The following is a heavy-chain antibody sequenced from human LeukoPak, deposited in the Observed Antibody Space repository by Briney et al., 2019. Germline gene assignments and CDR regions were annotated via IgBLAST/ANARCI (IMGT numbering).Heavy chain of an antibody. CDR1: GFTFSSYS. V-gene: IGHV3-21*04. J-gene: IGHJ4*02. D-gene: IGHD6-19*01. CDR2: ISSSSSYI. CDR3: AEDPDLDIAVAGTTGY. Sequence: GGSLRLSCAASGFTFSSYSMNWVRQAPGKGLEWVSSISSSSSYIYYADSVKGRFTISRDNSKNTLYLQMNSLRAEDTAVYYCAEDPDLDIAVAGTTGYWGQGTLVTVSS.